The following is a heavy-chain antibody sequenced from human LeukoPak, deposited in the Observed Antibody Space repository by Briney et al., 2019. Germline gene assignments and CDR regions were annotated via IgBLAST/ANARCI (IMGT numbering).Heavy chain of an antibody. D-gene: IGHD5-24*01. J-gene: IGHJ4*02. CDR3: ARVGDGYNVGFDY. Sequence: PGGSLRLSCAASGSTFSSYSMNWVRQAPGKGLEWVSHISSSSSTIYYADSVKGRFTISRDNAKNSLYLQMNSLRAEDTAVYYCARVGDGYNVGFDYWGQGTLVTVSS. V-gene: IGHV3-48*01. CDR1: GSTFSSYS. CDR2: ISSSSSTI.